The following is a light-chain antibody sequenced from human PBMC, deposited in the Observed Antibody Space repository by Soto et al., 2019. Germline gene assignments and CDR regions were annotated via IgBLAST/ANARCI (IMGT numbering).Light chain of an antibody. Sequence: EIVLTQSPGPLSLSPGERATLSCRASQSVSRSYLAWYQQKPGQAPRLLIYGASSRATGIPDRFSGSGSGTDFTLTISRQEPEDFAVYYCQQYGSSLYTFGQGTKLEIK. CDR1: QSVSRSY. CDR2: GAS. V-gene: IGKV3-20*01. CDR3: QQYGSSLYT. J-gene: IGKJ2*01.